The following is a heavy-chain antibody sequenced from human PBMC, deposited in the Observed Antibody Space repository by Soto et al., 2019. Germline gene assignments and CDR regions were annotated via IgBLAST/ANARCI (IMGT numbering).Heavy chain of an antibody. CDR2: IYSSGST. V-gene: IGHV4-61*08. CDR3: ARDGDGYNY. J-gene: IGHJ4*02. Sequence: PSETLSLTCAVSGGSISSGGYSWSWIRQPPGKGLEWIGYIYSSGSTSYNPSLKSRVTISVDTSKNQFSLKLSSVTAADTAVYYCARDGDGYNYWGQGTLVTVSS. CDR1: GGSISSGGYS. D-gene: IGHD5-12*01.